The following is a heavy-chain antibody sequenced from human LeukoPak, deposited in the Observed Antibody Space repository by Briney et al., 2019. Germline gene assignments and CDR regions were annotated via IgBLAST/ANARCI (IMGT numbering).Heavy chain of an antibody. CDR3: ARDTGPQLGMGIDY. CDR1: GYTFTSYD. J-gene: IGHJ4*02. D-gene: IGHD7-27*01. CDR2: MNPNSGNT. Sequence: ASVKVSCKASGYTFTSYDINWVRLATGQGLEWMGWMNPNSGNTGYAQKFQGRVTMIRNTSISTAYMELSSLRSEDTAVYYCARDTGPQLGMGIDYWGQGTLVTVSS. V-gene: IGHV1-8*01.